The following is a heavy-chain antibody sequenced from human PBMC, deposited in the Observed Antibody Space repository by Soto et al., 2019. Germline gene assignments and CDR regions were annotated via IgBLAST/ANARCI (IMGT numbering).Heavy chain of an antibody. CDR2: IYPDDSDA. CDR1: EYTFSNHW. J-gene: IGHJ3*02. V-gene: IGHV5-51*01. CDR3: AAGYNTGRPGLDI. Sequence: DSQKISCEGSEYTFSNHWIGWVRQMPGKGLEWMGIIYPDDSDARYSPSFQGLVTLSVDKSISTAYLQWRSLKAADSAMYYCAAGYNTGRPGLDIWSQGALVTVS. D-gene: IGHD1-20*01.